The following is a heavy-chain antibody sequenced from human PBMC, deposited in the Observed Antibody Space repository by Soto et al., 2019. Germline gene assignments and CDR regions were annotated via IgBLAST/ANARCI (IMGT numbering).Heavy chain of an antibody. J-gene: IGHJ5*02. Sequence: EVQLVESGGGLVQPGGSLRLSCTASGFTCSDSWMTWVRQAPGKGLEWVARIKPDESEKKYADSVKGRFSISRDNAKNSMYWQMDSLRGEDTAVYYCVRGGSNYASWGQGTLVTVSS. V-gene: IGHV3-7*01. D-gene: IGHD4-4*01. CDR1: GFTCSDSW. CDR3: VRGGSNYAS. CDR2: IKPDESEK.